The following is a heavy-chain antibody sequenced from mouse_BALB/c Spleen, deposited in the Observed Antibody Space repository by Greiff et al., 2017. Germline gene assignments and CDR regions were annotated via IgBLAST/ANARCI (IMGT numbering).Heavy chain of an antibody. Sequence: VQLQQSGPGLVQPSQSLSITCTVSGFSLTSYGVHWVRQSPGKGLEWLGVIWSGGSTDYNAAFISRLSISKDNSKSQVFFKMNSLQANDTAIYYCARSYGSSFLYAMDYWGQGTSVTVSA. CDR3: ARSYGSSFLYAMDY. V-gene: IGHV2-2*02. CDR1: GFSLTSYG. J-gene: IGHJ4*01. CDR2: IWSGGST. D-gene: IGHD1-1*01.